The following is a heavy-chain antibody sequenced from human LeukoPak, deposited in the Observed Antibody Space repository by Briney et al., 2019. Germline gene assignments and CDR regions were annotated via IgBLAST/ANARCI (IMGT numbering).Heavy chain of an antibody. CDR3: ARDHSGYFPAFDY. Sequence: SETLSLTCTVSGGSIKGGSYDWNWIRQPAGKGLEWIGRINTSGSTNYNPSLKSRVTISVDPSKNQFSLKLSSETAAYTAVYYCARDHSGYFPAFDYWGQGALVTVSS. J-gene: IGHJ4*02. CDR1: GGSIKGGSYD. D-gene: IGHD3-22*01. V-gene: IGHV4-61*02. CDR2: INTSGST.